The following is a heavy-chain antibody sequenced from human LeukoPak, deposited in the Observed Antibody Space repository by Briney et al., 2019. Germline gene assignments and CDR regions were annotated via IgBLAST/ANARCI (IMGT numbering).Heavy chain of an antibody. CDR2: ISYDGSNK. V-gene: IGHV3-30-3*01. CDR1: GFTFSSYA. J-gene: IGHJ4*02. Sequence: GGSLRLSCAASGFTFSSYAMHWVRQAPGKGLEWVAVISYDGSNKYYADSVKGRFTISRDNSKNTLYLQMNSLRAEDTAVYYCAMGYTTLDYWGQGTLVTVSS. D-gene: IGHD6-13*01. CDR3: AMGYTTLDY.